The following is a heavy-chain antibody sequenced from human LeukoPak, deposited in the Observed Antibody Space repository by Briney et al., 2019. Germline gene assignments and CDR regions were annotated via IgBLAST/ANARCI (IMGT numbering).Heavy chain of an antibody. D-gene: IGHD6-19*01. CDR2: INHSGST. CDR1: GGSFSGYY. J-gene: IGHJ5*02. Sequence: SETLSLTCAVYGGSFSGYYWSWIRQPPGKGLEWIGEINHSGSTNYNPSLKSRVTISVDTSKNQFSLKLSSVTAADTAVYYCARGKDGSGWYWGNWFDPWGQGTLVTVSS. CDR3: ARGKDGSGWYWGNWFDP. V-gene: IGHV4-34*01.